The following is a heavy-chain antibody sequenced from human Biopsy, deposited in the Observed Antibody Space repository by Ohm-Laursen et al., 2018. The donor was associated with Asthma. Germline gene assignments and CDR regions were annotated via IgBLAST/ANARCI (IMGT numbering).Heavy chain of an antibody. D-gene: IGHD3-3*01. Sequence: SLRLSCAASGFTFSSYSMNWVRQAPGKGLEWVSSISSSSSYIYYADSVKGRFTISRDNAKNSLYLQMNSLRAEDTAVYYCARVDTIFGVVIPIYYYYGMGVWGQGTLVTASS. J-gene: IGHJ6*02. V-gene: IGHV3-21*01. CDR2: ISSSSSYI. CDR3: ARVDTIFGVVIPIYYYYGMGV. CDR1: GFTFSSYS.